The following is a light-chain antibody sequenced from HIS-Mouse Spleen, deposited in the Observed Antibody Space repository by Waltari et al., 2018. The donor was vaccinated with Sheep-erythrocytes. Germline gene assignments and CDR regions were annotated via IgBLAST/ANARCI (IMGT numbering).Light chain of an antibody. Sequence: QSALTQPASVSGSPGQSITISCTGTSSDVGGYNLVSWYQQHPGKAPKLMIYEVSNRPSGVSNRFSGSKSGNTASLTISGLQAEDEADYYCCSYAGSYNHVFATGTKVTVL. V-gene: IGLV2-14*01. CDR3: CSYAGSYNHV. CDR1: SSDVGGYNL. CDR2: EVS. J-gene: IGLJ1*01.